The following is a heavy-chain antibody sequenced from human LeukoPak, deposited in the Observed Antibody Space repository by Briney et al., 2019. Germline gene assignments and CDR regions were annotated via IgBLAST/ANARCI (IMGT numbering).Heavy chain of an antibody. CDR3: ARRPCDESQRNYDGMDV. D-gene: IGHD3-10*01. Sequence: SETLSLTCAVYGESFSGHSWSCIRHPPGRGLECLGEITRSGGTNYNPSLKSRATMSIDTSKNHFFLKVSPVTAADTAGYYLARRPCDESQRNYDGMDVWGRGPTVTVPS. V-gene: IGHV4-34*01. CDR1: GESFSGHS. CDR2: ITRSGGT. J-gene: IGHJ6*02.